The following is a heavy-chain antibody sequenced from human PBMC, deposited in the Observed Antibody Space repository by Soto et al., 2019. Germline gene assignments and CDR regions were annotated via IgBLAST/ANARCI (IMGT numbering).Heavy chain of an antibody. Sequence: QVQLVESGGGVVQPGRSLRLSCAASGFTFSSYGMHWVRQAPGKGLEWVAVIWYDGSNKYYADSVKGRFTISRDNSKNTRYLQMNSLRAEDTAVYYCASLQLLVGGYYYGLDVWGQGTTVTVSS. J-gene: IGHJ6*02. D-gene: IGHD6-19*01. CDR1: GFTFSSYG. CDR2: IWYDGSNK. V-gene: IGHV3-33*01. CDR3: ASLQLLVGGYYYGLDV.